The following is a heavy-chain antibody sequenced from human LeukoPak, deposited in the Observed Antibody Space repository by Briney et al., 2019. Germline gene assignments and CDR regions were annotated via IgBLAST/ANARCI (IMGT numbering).Heavy chain of an antibody. Sequence: SSETLSLTCTVSGGSISSSDYYWGWIRRPPGKGLEWIGTIYYSGSTYYNPSLKSRVTIFVDTSKNQFSLKLNSVTAADTAVYYCARHTSGLDYWGQGTLVTVSS. CDR1: GGSISSSDYY. D-gene: IGHD6-19*01. CDR2: IYYSGST. V-gene: IGHV4-39*01. CDR3: ARHTSGLDY. J-gene: IGHJ4*02.